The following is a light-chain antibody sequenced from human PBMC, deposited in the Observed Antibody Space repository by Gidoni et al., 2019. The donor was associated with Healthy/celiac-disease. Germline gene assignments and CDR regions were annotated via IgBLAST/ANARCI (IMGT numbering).Light chain of an antibody. Sequence: SYELTQPPSVSVSPGQTARITCYGDALPKQYAYWYQKKPGQAPVLVIYKDSERPSGIPARFPGSSSGTTVTLTIRGVQAEDEGEYYCQSADRSDVVFGGGTKLTVL. CDR1: ALPKQY. CDR3: QSADRSDVV. CDR2: KDS. V-gene: IGLV3-25*03. J-gene: IGLJ2*01.